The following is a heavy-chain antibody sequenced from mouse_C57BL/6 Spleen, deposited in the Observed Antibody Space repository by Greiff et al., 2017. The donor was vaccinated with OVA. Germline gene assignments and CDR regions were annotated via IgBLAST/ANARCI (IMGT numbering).Heavy chain of an antibody. CDR3: ARELYDDGSYYAMDY. J-gene: IGHJ4*01. CDR2: IYPGSGNT. V-gene: IGHV1-76*01. CDR1: GYTFTDYY. D-gene: IGHD1-1*01. Sequence: VKLVESGAELVRPGASVKLSCKASGYTFTDYYINWVQQRPGQGLEWIASIYPGSGNTYYTEKFKGRATLTAEKSSSTAYLQLSSLTSEDSAVYLCARELYDDGSYYAMDYWGQGTSVTVSA.